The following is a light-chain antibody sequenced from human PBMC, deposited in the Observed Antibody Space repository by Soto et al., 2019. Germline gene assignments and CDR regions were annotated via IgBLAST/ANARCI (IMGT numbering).Light chain of an antibody. CDR2: GAS. CDR1: QSVSSSY. V-gene: IGKV3D-20*02. CDR3: QQRDNWPIT. Sequence: EIVLTQSPGTLSLSPGERATLSCRASQSVSSSYLAWYQQKPGQAPRLLIYGASNRAAGIPARFSGSGSGTDFTLTISSLEPEDFAVYYCQQRDNWPITFGQGTRLEI. J-gene: IGKJ5*01.